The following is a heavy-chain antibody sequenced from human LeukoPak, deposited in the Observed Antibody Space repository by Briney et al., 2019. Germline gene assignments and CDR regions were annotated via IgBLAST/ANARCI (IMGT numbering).Heavy chain of an antibody. Sequence: KPSETLSLTCAVYGGSFSGYYWSWIRQPPGKGLEWIGEINHSGSTNYNPSLKSRVTISVDTSKNQFSLKLSSVTAADTAVYYCARPWQWGLGKYFDYWGQGTLVTVSS. J-gene: IGHJ4*02. CDR1: GGSFSGYY. CDR2: INHSGST. D-gene: IGHD6-19*01. CDR3: ARPWQWGLGKYFDY. V-gene: IGHV4-34*01.